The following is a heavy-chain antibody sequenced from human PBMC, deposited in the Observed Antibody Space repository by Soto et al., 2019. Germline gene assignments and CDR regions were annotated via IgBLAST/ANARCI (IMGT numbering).Heavy chain of an antibody. CDR3: ARERTGTTSMDV. CDR1: GYTFTSYD. J-gene: IGHJ6*02. CDR2: MNPNSGNT. D-gene: IGHD1-1*01. V-gene: IGHV1-8*01. Sequence: QVQLVQSGAEVKKPGASVKVSCKASGYTFTSYDINWVRQATGQGLEWMGWMNPNSGNTGYAQKFRGRVTMTRNTSISTAYMELGSLRSEDTAVYYCARERTGTTSMDVWGQGTTVTVSS.